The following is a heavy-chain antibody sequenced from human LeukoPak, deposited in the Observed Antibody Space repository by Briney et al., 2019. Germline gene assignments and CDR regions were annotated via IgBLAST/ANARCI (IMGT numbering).Heavy chain of an antibody. Sequence: ASVKVSCKASGYTFTSYYMHWVRQAPGQGLEWMGWISAYNGNTNSAQKIQGRVTMTTDTSTSTAYMELRSLRSDDTAVYYCARSPDILTGENFDYWGQGTLVTVSS. J-gene: IGHJ4*02. D-gene: IGHD3-9*01. V-gene: IGHV1-18*04. CDR1: GYTFTSYY. CDR3: ARSPDILTGENFDY. CDR2: ISAYNGNT.